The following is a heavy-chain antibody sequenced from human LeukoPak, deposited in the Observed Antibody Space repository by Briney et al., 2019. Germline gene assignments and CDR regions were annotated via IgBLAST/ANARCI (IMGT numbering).Heavy chain of an antibody. V-gene: IGHV3-30-3*01. CDR1: GFTFSSYA. CDR2: ISYDGSKK. D-gene: IGHD6-13*01. CDR3: ARTSGYSSSWSADH. J-gene: IGHJ4*02. Sequence: GRSLRLSCAASGFTFSSYARHWVRQAPGKGLEWVAAISYDGSKKYHADSVKGRFTISRDNSKNTLYLQMNSLRAEDTALYYCARTSGYSSSWSADHWGQGTLVTVSS.